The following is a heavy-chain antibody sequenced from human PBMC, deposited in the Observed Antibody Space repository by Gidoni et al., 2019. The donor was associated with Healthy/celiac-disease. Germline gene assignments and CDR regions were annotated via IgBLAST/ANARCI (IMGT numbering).Heavy chain of an antibody. J-gene: IGHJ6*02. CDR2: ISWNSGSI. CDR3: ARFWSGMQGMDV. CDR1: GFPFDAYA. V-gene: IGHV3-9*01. D-gene: IGHD3-3*01. Sequence: EVQLLESGGGLVQLGRSLRLSCAASGFPFDAYAMHWVRQAPGKGLEWVSGISWNSGSIGYADSVKGRFTISRDNAKNSLYLQMNSLRAEDTALYYCARFWSGMQGMDVWGQGTTVTVSS.